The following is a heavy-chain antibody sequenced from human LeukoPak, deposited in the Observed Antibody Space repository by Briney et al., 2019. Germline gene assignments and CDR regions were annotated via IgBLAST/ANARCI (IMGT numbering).Heavy chain of an antibody. J-gene: IGHJ4*02. CDR3: TRGDLYYDFWSGYYCPYYFDY. D-gene: IGHD3-3*01. Sequence: GRSLRLSCAASGFTFGGYAMSWVRQAPGKGLEWVGFIRREGCGGTSEYAASVRGRFTSSSDDSKSIAYLQMNSLKTEDTAVYYCTRGDLYYDFWSGYYCPYYFDYWGQGTLVTVSS. CDR1: GFTFGGYA. V-gene: IGHV3-49*04. CDR2: IRREGCGGTS.